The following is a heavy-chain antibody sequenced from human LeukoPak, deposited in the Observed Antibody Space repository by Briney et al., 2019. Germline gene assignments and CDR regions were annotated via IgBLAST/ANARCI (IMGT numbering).Heavy chain of an antibody. Sequence: PGGSLRLSCAASGFTFSSYAMHWVRQAPGKGLEWVAVISYDGSNKYYADPVKGRFTISRDNSKNTLYLQMNSLRAEDTAVYYCARDEDYDILTGSSIHYYYYGMDVWGQGTTVTVSS. CDR2: ISYDGSNK. D-gene: IGHD3-9*01. V-gene: IGHV3-30*04. CDR3: ARDEDYDILTGSSIHYYYYGMDV. J-gene: IGHJ6*02. CDR1: GFTFSSYA.